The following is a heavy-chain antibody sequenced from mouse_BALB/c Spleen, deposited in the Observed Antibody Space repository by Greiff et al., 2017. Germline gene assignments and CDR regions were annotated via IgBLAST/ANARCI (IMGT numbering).Heavy chain of an antibody. J-gene: IGHJ3*01. D-gene: IGHD2-3*01. CDR1: GFTFSSYG. V-gene: IGHV5-6-3*01. CDR2: INSNGGST. CDR3: ARDGGYYKFAY. Sequence: EVQLVESGGGLVQPGGSLKLSCAASGFTFSSYGMSWVRQTPDKRLELVATINSNGGSTYYPDSVKGRFTISRDNAKNTLYLQMSSLKSEDTAMYYCARDGGYYKFAYWGQGTLVTVSA.